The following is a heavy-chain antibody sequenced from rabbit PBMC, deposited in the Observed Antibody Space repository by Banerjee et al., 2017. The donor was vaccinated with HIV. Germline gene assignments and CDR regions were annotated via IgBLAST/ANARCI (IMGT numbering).Heavy chain of an antibody. CDR2: IYAGSSGST. V-gene: IGHV1S45*01. Sequence: QEQLEESGGDLVKPGGTLTLTCTASGFSFSSSYWICWVRQAPGKGLEWIACIYAGSSGSTYYASWAKGRFTISKTSSTTVTLQMTSLTAADTATYFCARRSSSSGAGYATDAFDPWGPGTLVTVS. D-gene: IGHD1-1*01. J-gene: IGHJ2*01. CDR1: GFSFSSSYW. CDR3: ARRSSSSGAGYATDAFDP.